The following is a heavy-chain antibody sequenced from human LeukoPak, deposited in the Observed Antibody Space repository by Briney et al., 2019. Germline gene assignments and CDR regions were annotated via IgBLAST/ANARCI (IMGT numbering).Heavy chain of an antibody. J-gene: IGHJ4*02. D-gene: IGHD6-19*01. V-gene: IGHV3-13*01. CDR3: ARGAYSSGGHFDY. CDR1: GFTFSSYD. Sequence: PGGSLRLSCAASGFTFSSYDMHWVRQATGKVMEWVSAIGTAGDTYYPGSVKGRFTISRENAKNSLYLQMNSLRAGDTAVYYCARGAYSSGGHFDYWGQGTLVTVSS. CDR2: IGTAGDT.